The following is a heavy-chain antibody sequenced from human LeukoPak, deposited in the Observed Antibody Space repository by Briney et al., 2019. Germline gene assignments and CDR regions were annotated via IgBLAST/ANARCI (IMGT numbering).Heavy chain of an antibody. CDR1: GFTFSSYW. V-gene: IGHV3-7*01. CDR3: ASYYGWELTRIDY. CDR2: IKQDGSEK. J-gene: IGHJ4*02. Sequence: PGGSLRLSCAASGFTFSSYWMSWVRQAPGKGLEWVANIKQDGSEKHYVDSVKDRFTISKDNTKNSLYLQMNSLRAEDTAVYYCASYYGWELTRIDYWGQGTLVTVSS. D-gene: IGHD1-26*01.